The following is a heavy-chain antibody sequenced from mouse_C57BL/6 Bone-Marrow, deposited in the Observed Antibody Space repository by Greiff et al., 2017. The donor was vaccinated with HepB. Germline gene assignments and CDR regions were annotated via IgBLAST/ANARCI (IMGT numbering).Heavy chain of an antibody. CDR1: GYTFTSYW. CDR2: IDPNSGGT. Sequence: VQLQQPGAELVKPGASVKLSCKASGYTFTSYWMHWVKQRPGRGLEWIGRIDPNSGGTKYNEKFKSKATLTVDKPSSTAYMQLSSLTSEDSAVYYCARAESLYYYGSLYAMDYWGQGTSVTVSS. D-gene: IGHD1-1*01. CDR3: ARAESLYYYGSLYAMDY. V-gene: IGHV1-72*01. J-gene: IGHJ4*01.